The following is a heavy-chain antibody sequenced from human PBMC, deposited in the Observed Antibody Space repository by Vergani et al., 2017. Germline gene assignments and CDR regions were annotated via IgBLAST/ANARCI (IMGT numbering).Heavy chain of an antibody. CDR1: GGSISSHY. J-gene: IGHJ6*02. V-gene: IGHV4-4*09. D-gene: IGHD3-3*01. CDR3: ARHQSRWSGYYTDYYGMDV. Sequence: QVQLQESGPGLVKPSETLSLTCTVSGGSISSHYWSWIRQPPGKGLEWIGYIYTSGSTNYNPSLKSRVTIAVDTSKNQFSLTRSSVTAADTAVYYCARHQSRWSGYYTDYYGMDVWGQGTTVTVAS. CDR2: IYTSGST.